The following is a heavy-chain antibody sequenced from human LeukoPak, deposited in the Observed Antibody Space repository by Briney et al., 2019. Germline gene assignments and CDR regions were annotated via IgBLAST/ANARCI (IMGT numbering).Heavy chain of an antibody. V-gene: IGHV3-66*01. CDR1: GFTFSDYY. CDR2: IYSGGST. Sequence: PGGSLRLSCAASGFTFSDYYMSWIRQAPGKGLEWVSVIYSGGSTYYADSVKGRFTISRDNSKNTLYLQMNSLRAEDTAVYYCARAEIAAAGFDYWGQGTLVTVSS. CDR3: ARAEIAAAGFDY. J-gene: IGHJ4*02. D-gene: IGHD6-13*01.